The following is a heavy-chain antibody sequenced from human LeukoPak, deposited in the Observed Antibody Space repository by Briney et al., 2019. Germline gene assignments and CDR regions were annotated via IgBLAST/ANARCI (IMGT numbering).Heavy chain of an antibody. CDR1: GFTFSSYW. CDR2: RKQDGSEK. CDR3: ARAVVVPAAMPEYYYYYMDI. D-gene: IGHD2-2*01. Sequence: GGSLRLSCAASGFTFSSYWMSWVRQAPGKGLEWVANRKQDGSEKYYVDSVKGRFTISRDNAKNSLYLQMNSLRAEDTAVYYCARAVVVPAAMPEYYYYYMDIWGKGTTVTVSS. V-gene: IGHV3-7*01. J-gene: IGHJ6*03.